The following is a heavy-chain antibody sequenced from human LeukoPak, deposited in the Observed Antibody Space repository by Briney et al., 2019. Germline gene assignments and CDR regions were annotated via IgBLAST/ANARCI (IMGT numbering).Heavy chain of an antibody. V-gene: IGHV1-2*06. CDR2: INPNSGGT. CDR3: ARETYSSGWYGMDV. Sequence: ASVKVSCKTSGYTFTRDGISWVRQAPGQGLEWMGRINPNSGGTNYAQKFQGRVTMTRDTSISTAYMELSRLRSDDTAVYYCARETYSSGWYGMDVWGQGTTVTVSS. CDR1: GYTFTRDG. D-gene: IGHD6-19*01. J-gene: IGHJ6*02.